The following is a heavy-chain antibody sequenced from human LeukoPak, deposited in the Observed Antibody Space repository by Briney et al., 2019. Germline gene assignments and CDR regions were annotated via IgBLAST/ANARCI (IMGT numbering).Heavy chain of an antibody. D-gene: IGHD3-10*01. J-gene: IGHJ6*02. CDR2: IYYSGST. V-gene: IGHV4-31*03. CDR3: ARDSKYYYGSGSTLYYYYCYGMDV. Sequence: PSETLSLTCTVSGGSISSGGYYWSWIRQHPGKGLEWIGYIYYSGSTYYNPSLKSRVTISVDTSKNQFSLKLSSVTAADTAVYYCARDSKYYYGSGSTLYYYYCYGMDVWGQGTTVTVSS. CDR1: GGSISSGGYY.